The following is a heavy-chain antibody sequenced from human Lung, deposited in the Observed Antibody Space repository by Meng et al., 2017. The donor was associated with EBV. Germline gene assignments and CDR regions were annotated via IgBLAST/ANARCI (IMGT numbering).Heavy chain of an antibody. D-gene: IGHD3-16*01. CDR3: ARGSYGEGFDF. V-gene: IGHV1-2*06. Sequence: VPLVQSGAAVGKPGASVNFSCKASGYTFNGYYIYWVRQAPGQGLEWMGRINPQSGGADYAQTFQGRVTMTRDPSITTAYMELSGLNSDDTAVYYCARGSYGEGFDFWGHGSLVTVSS. CDR1: GYTFNGYY. J-gene: IGHJ4*01. CDR2: INPQSGGA.